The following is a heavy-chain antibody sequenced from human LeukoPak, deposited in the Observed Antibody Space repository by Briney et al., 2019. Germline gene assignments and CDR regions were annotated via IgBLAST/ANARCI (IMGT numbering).Heavy chain of an antibody. V-gene: IGHV3-48*02. CDR3: ARALSGSYYHSDY. J-gene: IGHJ4*02. CDR1: GFTFSSYS. D-gene: IGHD1-26*01. Sequence: PGGSLRLSCAASGFTFSSYSMNWVRQAPGKGLEWVSYISSSSSIIYYADSVKGRFTISRDNAKNSLYLQMNSLRDEDTAVYYCARALSGSYYHSDYWGQGTLVTVAP. CDR2: ISSSSSII.